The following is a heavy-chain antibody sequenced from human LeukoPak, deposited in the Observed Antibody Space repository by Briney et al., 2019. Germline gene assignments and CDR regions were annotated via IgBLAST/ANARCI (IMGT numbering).Heavy chain of an antibody. CDR3: AKVRYCSGVNCYPDDN. J-gene: IGHJ4*02. Sequence: GGSLRLSGAASGFTFSTYWMHWVRQAPGKGLVWVSRINTDGSATTYADSVKGRFTISRDNSKNMLYLEMNSLGTEDTAVYYCAKVRYCSGVNCYPDDNWGQGTLVTVSS. D-gene: IGHD2-15*01. V-gene: IGHV3-74*01. CDR1: GFTFSTYW. CDR2: INTDGSAT.